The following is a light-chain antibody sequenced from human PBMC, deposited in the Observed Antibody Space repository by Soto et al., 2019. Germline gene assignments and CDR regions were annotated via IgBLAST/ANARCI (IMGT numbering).Light chain of an antibody. CDR2: DVS. Sequence: AVRMTQSPSSLSASTRARVTITCRASQDISSYLAWYQQKPGKAPKLLIYDVSSLESGVPSSFSGSGSGTEFTLTISSLQPDDFATYYCQQSDSTPYTFGQGTKVDIK. CDR1: QDISSY. CDR3: QQSDSTPYT. J-gene: IGKJ2*01. V-gene: IGKV1-8*01.